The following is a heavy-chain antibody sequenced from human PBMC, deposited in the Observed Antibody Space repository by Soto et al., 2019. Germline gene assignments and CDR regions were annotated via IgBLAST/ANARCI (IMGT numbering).Heavy chain of an antibody. D-gene: IGHD6-6*01. CDR3: ARDVGAYSSSSSYYYGMDV. Sequence: QVQLQESGPGLVKPSETLSLTCTVSGGSISSYYWSWIRQPAGKGLEWIGRIYTSGSTNYNPSLKSRVTMSVDTSKNQFSLKLSSVTAADTAVYYCARDVGAYSSSSSYYYGMDVWGQGTTVTVSS. CDR2: IYTSGST. V-gene: IGHV4-4*07. J-gene: IGHJ6*02. CDR1: GGSISSYY.